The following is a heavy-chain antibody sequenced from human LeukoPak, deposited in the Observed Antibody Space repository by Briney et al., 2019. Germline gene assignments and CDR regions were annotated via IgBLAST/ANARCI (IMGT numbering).Heavy chain of an antibody. CDR2: ISSSSSYI. Sequence: GGSLRLSCAASGFTFSSYSMNWVRQAPGKGLEWVSSISSSSSYIYYADSVKGRFTISRDNAKNSLYLQMNSLRAEDTAVYYCAGCSGGSCYSGRIDYWGQGTLVTVSS. CDR3: AGCSGGSCYSGRIDY. V-gene: IGHV3-21*01. CDR1: GFTFSSYS. D-gene: IGHD2-15*01. J-gene: IGHJ4*02.